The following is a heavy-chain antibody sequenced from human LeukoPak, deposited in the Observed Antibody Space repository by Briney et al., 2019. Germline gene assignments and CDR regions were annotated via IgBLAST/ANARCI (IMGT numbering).Heavy chain of an antibody. CDR3: ARGRYCSSISCCLDY. Sequence: SETLSLTCAVYGGSFSGYYWSWIRQPPGKGLEWIGEINHSGSTNYNPSLKSRVTISVDTSKNQFSLKLSSVTAADTAVYYCARGRYCSSISCCLDYWGQGTLVTVSS. V-gene: IGHV4-34*01. J-gene: IGHJ4*02. D-gene: IGHD2-2*01. CDR2: INHSGST. CDR1: GGSFSGYY.